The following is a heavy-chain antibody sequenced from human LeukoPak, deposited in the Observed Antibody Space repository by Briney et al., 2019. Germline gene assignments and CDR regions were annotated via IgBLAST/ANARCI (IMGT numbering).Heavy chain of an antibody. D-gene: IGHD4-17*01. CDR1: GGSISSGSYY. J-gene: IGHJ5*01. Sequence: SQTLSLTCTVPGGSISSGSYYWSWIRQPAGKGLECIGRIYTSVSNNYNPSLKARVPISVDASRTHCSLKLRSVTPAARAFDSCASGGENHDYDWFDSWGQGTLVTVPS. CDR2: IYTSVSN. CDR3: ASGGENHDYDWFDS. V-gene: IGHV4-61*02.